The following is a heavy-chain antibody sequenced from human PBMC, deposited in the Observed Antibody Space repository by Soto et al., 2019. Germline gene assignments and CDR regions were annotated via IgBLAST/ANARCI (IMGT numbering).Heavy chain of an antibody. Sequence: SDTLSLTCTLFGGSIKTFSWSWFRQPPGKGLEWIGYIYYSGSTNYHPSLKSRVSISVDTSKNLFSLKLSSVTAADTAVYYCARHPVGVGGLDVWGQGTTVT. CDR1: GGSIKTFS. CDR3: ARHPVGVGGLDV. J-gene: IGHJ6*02. D-gene: IGHD1-26*01. CDR2: IYYSGST. V-gene: IGHV4-59*08.